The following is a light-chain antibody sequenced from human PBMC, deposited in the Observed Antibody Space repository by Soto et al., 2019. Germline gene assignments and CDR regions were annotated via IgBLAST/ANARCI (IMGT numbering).Light chain of an antibody. V-gene: IGKV3-15*01. Sequence: EIVMTQSPATLSVSPGERATLSCRASQSISSNLAWYQQKPGQAPSLLIYGASARATGIPARFSGSGSGTEFTLTISSLQSEDYAVYYCQHYNNWPSTFGQGTKVDIK. CDR1: QSISSN. CDR3: QHYNNWPST. CDR2: GAS. J-gene: IGKJ2*01.